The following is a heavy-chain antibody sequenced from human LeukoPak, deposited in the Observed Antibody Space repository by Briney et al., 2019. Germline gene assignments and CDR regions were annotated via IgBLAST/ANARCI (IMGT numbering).Heavy chain of an antibody. J-gene: IGHJ4*02. CDR1: GYTFTDYY. V-gene: IGHV1-2*02. D-gene: IGHD4-17*01. Sequence: ASVKVSCKASGYTFTDYYTHWVRQAPGQGLEWMGWINPNSGGTNYAQKFQGRVTMTRDTSISTAYMDLSRLRSDDTAVYYCARGPTVTYYTFDYWGQGTLVTVSS. CDR3: ARGPTVTYYTFDY. CDR2: INPNSGGT.